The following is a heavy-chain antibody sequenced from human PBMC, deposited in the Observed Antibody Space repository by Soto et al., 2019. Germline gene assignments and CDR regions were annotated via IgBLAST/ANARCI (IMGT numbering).Heavy chain of an antibody. CDR2: ISGGGGVT. D-gene: IGHD6-13*01. J-gene: IGHJ4*02. CDR3: ANGRSHSAAEATFDY. Sequence: EVQLLESGGGLVQPGESLRLSCVASGFSFSSNAMNWVRQAPGKGLEWVSVISGGGGVTYYADFVKGRFTISRDNSKNTVFLQMRSLRAEDSAVYYCANGRSHSAAEATFDYWGQGPLVSVSS. CDR1: GFSFSSNA. V-gene: IGHV3-23*01.